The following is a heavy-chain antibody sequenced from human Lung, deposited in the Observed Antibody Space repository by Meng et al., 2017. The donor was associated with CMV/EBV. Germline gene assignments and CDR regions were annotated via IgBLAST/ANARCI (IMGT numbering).Heavy chain of an antibody. J-gene: IGHJ2*01. Sequence: SYRCNWIRQAPGHGPEWMGWNNPYNGNTDYARNLRGRVTMTTDASTNTAYMELRSLTSDDSAVYYCARESGYYDSRGYYYWYFDLWGRGTLVTVSS. CDR1: SYR. D-gene: IGHD3-22*01. V-gene: IGHV1-18*01. CDR3: ARESGYYDSRGYYYWYFDL. CDR2: NNPYNGNT.